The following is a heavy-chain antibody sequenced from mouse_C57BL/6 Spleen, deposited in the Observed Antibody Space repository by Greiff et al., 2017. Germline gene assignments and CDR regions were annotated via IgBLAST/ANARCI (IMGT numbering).Heavy chain of an antibody. CDR3: ARGDYCNPFDY. J-gene: IGHJ2*01. CDR1: GYSFTGYF. Sequence: EVQLVESGPELVKPGDSVKISCKASGYSFTGYFMNWVMQSHGKSLEWIGRINPYNGDTFYNQKFKGKATLTVDKSSSTAHMELRSLTSEDSAVYYCARGDYCNPFDYWGQGTTLTVSS. CDR2: INPYNGDT. D-gene: IGHD2-1*01. V-gene: IGHV1-20*01.